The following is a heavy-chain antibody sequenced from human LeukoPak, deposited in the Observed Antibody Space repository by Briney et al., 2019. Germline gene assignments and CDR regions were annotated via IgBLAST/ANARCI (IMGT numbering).Heavy chain of an antibody. J-gene: IGHJ5*02. CDR2: IYYSGSS. V-gene: IGHV4-59*08. D-gene: IGHD4-17*01. CDR1: GVSISSDY. Sequence: SETLSLTCTVSGVSISSDYWSWIRLPPGKGLEWIGYIYYSGSSNYNPSLKSRVTMSVDTSKNQFSLKLTSVTAADTAVYYCARRLRQNLFDPWGQGTLVTVSS. CDR3: ARRLRQNLFDP.